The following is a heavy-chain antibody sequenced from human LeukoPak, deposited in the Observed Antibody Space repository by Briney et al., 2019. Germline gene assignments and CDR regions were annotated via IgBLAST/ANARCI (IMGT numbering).Heavy chain of an antibody. J-gene: IGHJ4*02. CDR1: GGSFSGYY. Sequence: SETLSLTCAVYGGSFSGYYWSWIRQPPGKGLEWIGEINHSGSTNYNPSLKSRVTISVDTSKNQFSLKLSSVTAADTAVYYCARQATVVTPLLYWGQGTLVTVSS. V-gene: IGHV4-34*01. CDR3: ARQATVVTPLLY. D-gene: IGHD4-17*01. CDR2: INHSGST.